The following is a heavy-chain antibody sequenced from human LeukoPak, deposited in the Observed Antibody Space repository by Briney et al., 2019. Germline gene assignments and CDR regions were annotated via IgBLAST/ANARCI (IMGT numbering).Heavy chain of an antibody. J-gene: IGHJ4*02. V-gene: IGHV4-61*02. Sequence: SQTLSLTCTVSGGSISSGNYHWSWIRQPAGKGLEWIGRIYTGGSTNYNPSFKSRLTISIDKSKNQFSLKLTSVTAADSAVYFCARGPLLGDDYDPPFRYWGQGTLVTVSS. D-gene: IGHD4/OR15-4a*01. CDR3: ARGPLLGDDYDPPFRY. CDR2: IYTGGST. CDR1: GGSISSGNYH.